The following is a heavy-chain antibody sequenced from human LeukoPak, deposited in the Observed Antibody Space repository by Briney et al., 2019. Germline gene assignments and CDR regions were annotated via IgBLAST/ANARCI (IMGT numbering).Heavy chain of an antibody. Sequence: PGGSLRLSCAASGFTFSTDWMSWVRQAPGKGLEWVANINKDGSQTYYVDSMRGRFTISRDNAKNSLFLQMDSLTAEDTAVYYCARETYYSGSGPGGWFDPWGQGTLVTVSS. J-gene: IGHJ5*02. CDR1: GFTFSTDW. CDR3: ARETYYSGSGPGGWFDP. V-gene: IGHV3-7*01. D-gene: IGHD3-10*01. CDR2: INKDGSQT.